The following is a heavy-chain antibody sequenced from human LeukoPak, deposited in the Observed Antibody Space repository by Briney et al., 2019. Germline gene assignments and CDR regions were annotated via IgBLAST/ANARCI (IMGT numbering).Heavy chain of an antibody. J-gene: IGHJ3*02. CDR1: GGSFSGYY. CDR3: ARARITIFGVANAFDI. V-gene: IGHV4-34*01. Sequence: SETLSLTCAVYGGSFSGYYWSWIRQPPGKGLEWIGEINHSGSTNYNPSLKSRVNISVDTSKNQFSLKLSSVTAADTAVYYCARARITIFGVANAFDIWGQGTMVTVSS. D-gene: IGHD3-3*01. CDR2: INHSGST.